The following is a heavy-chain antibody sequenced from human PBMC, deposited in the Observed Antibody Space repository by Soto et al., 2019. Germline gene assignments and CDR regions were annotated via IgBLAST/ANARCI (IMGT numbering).Heavy chain of an antibody. Sequence: GGSLRLSCAASGFTFSDYYMSWIRQAPGKGLEWVSYISSSGSTIYYADSVKGRFTISRDNAKNSLYLQMNSLRAEDTAVYYCARGVSTVTPYDFHYDYWGQGTLVTVSS. CDR1: GFTFSDYY. CDR2: ISSSGSTI. J-gene: IGHJ4*02. D-gene: IGHD3-3*01. CDR3: ARGVSTVTPYDFHYDY. V-gene: IGHV3-11*01.